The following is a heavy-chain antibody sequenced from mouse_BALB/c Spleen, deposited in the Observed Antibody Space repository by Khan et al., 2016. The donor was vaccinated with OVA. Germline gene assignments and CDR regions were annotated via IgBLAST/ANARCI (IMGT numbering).Heavy chain of an antibody. CDR2: IWGGGGT. CDR1: GFSLSRYN. CDR3: ARAYYRYDGYYAMDY. Sequence: QVQLKESGPGLVAPSQSLSITCTVSGFSLSRYNIHWVRQPPEKGLEWLGMIWGGGGTDYNSTLKSRLSISKDNSKSQVFLKMNSLQTDDTAMYYCARAYYRYDGYYAMDYWDQGTSVTVSS. J-gene: IGHJ4*01. V-gene: IGHV2-6-4*01. D-gene: IGHD2-14*01.